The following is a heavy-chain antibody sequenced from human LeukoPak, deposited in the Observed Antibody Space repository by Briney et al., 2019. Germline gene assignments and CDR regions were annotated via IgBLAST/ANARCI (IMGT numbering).Heavy chain of an antibody. J-gene: IGHJ4*02. D-gene: IGHD1-26*01. CDR2: IIPVFGTA. Sequence: GASVKVSCKASGYTFTGYYMHWVRQAPGQGLEWMGGIIPVFGTANYAQKFQGRVTITADESTSTAYMELSSLRSEDTAVYYCAKGGPTGSNYFDFWGQGTLVTVSS. CDR1: GYTFTGYY. V-gene: IGHV1-69*13. CDR3: AKGGPTGSNYFDF.